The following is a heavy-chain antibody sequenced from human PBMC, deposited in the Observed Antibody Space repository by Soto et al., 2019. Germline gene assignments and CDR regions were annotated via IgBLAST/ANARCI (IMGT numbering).Heavy chain of an antibody. V-gene: IGHV3-23*01. Sequence: PGGSLRLSCAASGFTFSSYAMSWVRQAPGKGLEWVSAISGSGGSTYYADSVKGRFTISRDNSKNTLYLQMNSLRAEDTAVYYCEKAIAALYYYYGMDVWGQGTTVTVSS. D-gene: IGHD6-13*01. CDR3: EKAIAALYYYYGMDV. CDR2: ISGSGGST. CDR1: GFTFSSYA. J-gene: IGHJ6*02.